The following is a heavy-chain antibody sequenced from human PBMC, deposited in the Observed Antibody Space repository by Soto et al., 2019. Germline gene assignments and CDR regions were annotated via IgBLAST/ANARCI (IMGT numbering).Heavy chain of an antibody. V-gene: IGHV4-38-2*02. CDR3: ARVSPFSSHDAFDI. Sequence: SETLSLTCTVSGYSISSGYYWGWIRQPPGKGLEWIGSIYHSGSTYYNPSLKSRVTISVDTSKNQFSLKLSSVTAADTAVYYCARVSPFSSHDAFDIWGQGTMVTVSS. CDR2: IYHSGST. D-gene: IGHD6-6*01. J-gene: IGHJ3*02. CDR1: GYSISSGYY.